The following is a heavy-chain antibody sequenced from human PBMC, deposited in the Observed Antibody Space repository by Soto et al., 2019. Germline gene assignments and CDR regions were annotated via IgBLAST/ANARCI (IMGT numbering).Heavy chain of an antibody. CDR3: AKGGFATKTAY. CDR1: GFTFNSYG. J-gene: IGHJ4*02. Sequence: GGSLRLSCAASGFTFNSYGMSWVRQAPGKGLEWVSGISGSGGSTYYADSVKGRFTISRDNSKNTLYLQINSLRAEDTAVYYCAKGGFATKTAYWGQGILVTVSS. CDR2: ISGSGGST. D-gene: IGHD5-12*01. V-gene: IGHV3-23*01.